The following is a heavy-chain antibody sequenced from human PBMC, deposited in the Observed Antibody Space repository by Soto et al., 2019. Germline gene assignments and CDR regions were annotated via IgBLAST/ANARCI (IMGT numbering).Heavy chain of an antibody. V-gene: IGHV4-34*01. D-gene: IGHD6-13*01. CDR1: GGSFSGDY. J-gene: IGHJ6*02. Sequence: PSETLSLTCAVYGGSFSGDYWSWIRQPPGKGLEWIGEINHSGSTNYNPSLKSRVTISVDTSKNQFSLKLSSVTAADTAVYYCARGRAAAAGKNYYGMDVWGQGTTVTVSS. CDR3: ARGRAAAAGKNYYGMDV. CDR2: INHSGST.